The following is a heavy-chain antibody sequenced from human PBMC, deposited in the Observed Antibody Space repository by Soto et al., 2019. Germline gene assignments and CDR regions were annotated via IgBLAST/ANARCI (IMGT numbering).Heavy chain of an antibody. CDR1: GGSISSGGYY. V-gene: IGHV4-31*03. D-gene: IGHD3-22*01. J-gene: IGHJ3*02. CDR2: IYYSGST. CDR3: AREGAYYYDSSVLRII. Sequence: PSETLSLTCTVSGGSISSGGYYCSWIRQHPGKGLEWIGYIYYSGSTYYNPSLKSRVTISVDTSKNQFSLKLSSVTAADTAVYYCAREGAYYYDSSVLRIIWGQGTMV.